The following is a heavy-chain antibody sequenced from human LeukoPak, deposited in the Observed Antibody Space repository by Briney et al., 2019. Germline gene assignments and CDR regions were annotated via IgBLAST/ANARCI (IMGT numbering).Heavy chain of an antibody. CDR1: GFTLSDHY. D-gene: IGHD2-2*01. CDR2: IRNKANSYAT. CDR3: ARSYCSSTNCYGLDYFVY. V-gene: IGHV3-72*01. Sequence: GGSLRLSCATSGFTLSDHYIDWVRQAPGKGLEWVGRIRNKANSYATEYAASVKGRFTISRDDSQNSLYLQMNSLKTEDTAVYYCARSYCSSTNCYGLDYFVYWGQGTLVTVSS. J-gene: IGHJ4*02.